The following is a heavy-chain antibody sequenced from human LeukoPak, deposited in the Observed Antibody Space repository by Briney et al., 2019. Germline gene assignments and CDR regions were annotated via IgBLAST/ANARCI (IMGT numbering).Heavy chain of an antibody. D-gene: IGHD3-22*01. Sequence: ASVKVSCKASGYTFTSYGISWVRQAPGQGLEWMGWISAYNGNTNYTQKLQGRVTMTTDTSTSTAYKELRSLRSDDTAVYYCARARYYYDSSGYLYYFDYWGQGTLVTVSS. CDR1: GYTFTSYG. V-gene: IGHV1-18*01. J-gene: IGHJ4*02. CDR2: ISAYNGNT. CDR3: ARARYYYDSSGYLYYFDY.